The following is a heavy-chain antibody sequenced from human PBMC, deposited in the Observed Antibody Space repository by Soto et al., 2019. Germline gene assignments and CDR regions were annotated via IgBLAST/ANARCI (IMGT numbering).Heavy chain of an antibody. J-gene: IGHJ4*01. CDR3: SKDRGNSNPSEFDY. Sequence: EVQLVESGGDLVKPGGSLRLSCAASGFSFSTYSMNWVRQAPGKGLEWVSSISSSSSFIYYADSVKGRFTISRDNAKNSLFLQMNSLRAEDTAVYYCSKDRGNSNPSEFDYCGHGTLVTVSS. CDR2: ISSSSSFI. D-gene: IGHD4-4*01. CDR1: GFSFSTYS. V-gene: IGHV3-21*01.